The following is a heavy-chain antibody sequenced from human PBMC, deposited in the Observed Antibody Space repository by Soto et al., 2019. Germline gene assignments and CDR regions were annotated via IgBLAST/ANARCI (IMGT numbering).Heavy chain of an antibody. CDR1: GGSFSGYY. V-gene: IGHV4-34*01. Sequence: SETLSLTCAVYGGSFSGYYWSWIRQPPGKGLEWIGEINHSGSTNYNPSLKSRVTISVDTSKNQFSLKLSSVTAADTAVYYCARDRRLITMVRGVSRWFGPWGQGTLVTVS. CDR3: ARDRRLITMVRGVSRWFGP. CDR2: INHSGST. J-gene: IGHJ5*02. D-gene: IGHD3-10*01.